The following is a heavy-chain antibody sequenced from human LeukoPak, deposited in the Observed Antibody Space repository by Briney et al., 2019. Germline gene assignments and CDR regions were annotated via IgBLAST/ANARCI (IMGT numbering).Heavy chain of an antibody. CDR1: GFTFSSYG. CDR3: ARDTVLEWFGELPTNYYFDY. V-gene: IGHV3-33*01. CDR2: IWYGGSNK. D-gene: IGHD3-10*01. Sequence: GGSLRLSCAAAGFTFSSYGMHWVRQAPGKGLEWAAFIWYGGSNKYYADSVKGRFTISRDNSKNTLYLQMNSLRAEDTAVYYCARDTVLEWFGELPTNYYFDYWGQGTLVTVSS. J-gene: IGHJ4*02.